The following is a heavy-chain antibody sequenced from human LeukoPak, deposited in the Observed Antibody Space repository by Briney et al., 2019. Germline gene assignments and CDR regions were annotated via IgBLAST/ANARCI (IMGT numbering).Heavy chain of an antibody. D-gene: IGHD2-15*01. CDR1: GFTSSAFW. J-gene: IGHJ6*04. CDR3: ATFAGVLPGGLLL. Sequence: GGSLRLSCVASGFTSSAFWMSWVRRPPGRGLKWVANIKKDGSEKEYVDSVKGRFSIFRDNAKNSVYLQMNSLRAEDTAVYYCATFAGVLPGGLLLWGKGTTVIVSS. CDR2: IKKDGSEK. V-gene: IGHV3-7*01.